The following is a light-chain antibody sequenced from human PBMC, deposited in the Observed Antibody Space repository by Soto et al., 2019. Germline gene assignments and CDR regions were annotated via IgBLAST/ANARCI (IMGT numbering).Light chain of an antibody. CDR2: GAS. CDR3: QQYAESPLT. V-gene: IGKV3-20*01. CDR1: QSVSSSY. J-gene: IGKJ3*01. Sequence: EIVLTQSPGTLSLSPGERATLSCRASQSVSSSYLAWYQQKPGQAPRLLIYGASNRATGIPDRFSGSGSGTDFALTISRLEPEDFAVYYCQQYAESPLTFGPGTKVDIK.